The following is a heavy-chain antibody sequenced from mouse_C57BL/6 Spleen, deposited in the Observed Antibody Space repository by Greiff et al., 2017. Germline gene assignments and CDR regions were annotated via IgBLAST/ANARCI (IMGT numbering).Heavy chain of an antibody. CDR2: ILPGSGST. V-gene: IGHV1-9*01. Sequence: QVQLKQSGAELMKPGASVTLSCKATGYTFTGYWIEWVKQRPGPGLEWIGEILPGSGSTYYNEKFKGTAIFTADTSSNTAYMQLSSRTTEDSTTYYCAGHYYDYDAGFDYWGQGTTLTVSS. D-gene: IGHD2-4*01. J-gene: IGHJ2*01. CDR3: AGHYYDYDAGFDY. CDR1: GYTFTGYW.